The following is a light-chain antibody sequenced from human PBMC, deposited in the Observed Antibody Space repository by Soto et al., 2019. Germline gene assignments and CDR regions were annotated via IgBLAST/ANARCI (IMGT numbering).Light chain of an antibody. V-gene: IGKV3-11*01. CDR3: QQRSNWPPIT. Sequence: EVVLTQSPVTLSLSPGERATLSFRASQSFRGLLAWYQQKPGQAPRLLIYDASNRATGIPARFRGSGSGTDFTLTISNLEPEDFAVYYCQQRSNWPPITFGQGTRLEIK. CDR1: QSFRGL. J-gene: IGKJ5*01. CDR2: DAS.